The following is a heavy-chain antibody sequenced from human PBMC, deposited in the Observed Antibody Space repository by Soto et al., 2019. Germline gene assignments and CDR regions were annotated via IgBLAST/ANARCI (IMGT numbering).Heavy chain of an antibody. CDR1: GGSISSGDYY. D-gene: IGHD4-17*01. J-gene: IGHJ5*02. CDR2: IQHSGST. Sequence: QVQLQESGPGLVKPSQTLSLTCTVSGGSISSGDYYWSWIRQPPGKGLEWIGYIQHSGSTYYNPSLKSRLIILVDRSKNQILLKLSSVTAADTAVYYCARQVPSTVTTFSPWGRGTLVTASS. CDR3: ARQVPSTVTTFSP. V-gene: IGHV4-30-4*01.